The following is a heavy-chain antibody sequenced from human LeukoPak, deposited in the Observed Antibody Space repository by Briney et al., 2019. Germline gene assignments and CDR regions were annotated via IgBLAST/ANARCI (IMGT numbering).Heavy chain of an antibody. D-gene: IGHD4-17*01. Sequence: SGPALVKPTQTLTQTCTFSGFSLSTRGMRVSWIRQPPGKALEWLARIDWDDDKFYSTSLKTRLTISKDTSKNQVVLTMTNMDPVDTATYYCARSRRDYGDYDYWGQGTLVTVSS. CDR1: GFSLSTRGMR. J-gene: IGHJ4*02. CDR2: IDWDDDK. V-gene: IGHV2-70*04. CDR3: ARSRRDYGDYDY.